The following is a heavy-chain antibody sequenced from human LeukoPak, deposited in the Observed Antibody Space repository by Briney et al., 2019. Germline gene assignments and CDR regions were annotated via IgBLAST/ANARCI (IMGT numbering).Heavy chain of an antibody. V-gene: IGHV3-23*01. CDR3: AKDVGSGPYYGMDV. Sequence: GGPLRLSCAASGFTFSSYAMSWVRQAPGKGLGWVSAISGSGGSTYYADSVKGRFTISRDNSKNTLYLQMNSLRAEDTAVYYCAKDVGSGPYYGMDVWGQGTTVTVSS. CDR1: GFTFSSYA. D-gene: IGHD6-19*01. J-gene: IGHJ6*02. CDR2: ISGSGGST.